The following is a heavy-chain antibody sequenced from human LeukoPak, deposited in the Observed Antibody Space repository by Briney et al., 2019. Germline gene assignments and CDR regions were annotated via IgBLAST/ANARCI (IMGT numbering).Heavy chain of an antibody. Sequence: SETLSLTCTVSGGSISSYYWSWIRQPPGKGLEWIGYIYYSGSTNYNPSLKSRVTISVDTSKNQFSLKLCSVTAADTAVYYCARHDEQQLLYWYFDLWGRGTLVTVSS. CDR3: ARHDEQQLLYWYFDL. J-gene: IGHJ2*01. CDR1: GGSISSYY. V-gene: IGHV4-59*08. CDR2: IYYSGST. D-gene: IGHD6-13*01.